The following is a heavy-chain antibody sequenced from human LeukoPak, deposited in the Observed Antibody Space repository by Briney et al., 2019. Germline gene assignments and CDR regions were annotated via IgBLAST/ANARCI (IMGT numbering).Heavy chain of an antibody. CDR1: GFTFSTYA. Sequence: PGGSLRLSCAASGFTFSTYAMSWVRQAPGKGLEWVSAISVTGGSTYSADSVKGRFTISRDNSKNTLYLQMNSLRAEDTAVYYCARDESSSWYGYYYYYYMDVWGKGTTVTVSS. J-gene: IGHJ6*03. CDR3: ARDESSSWYGYYYYYYMDV. CDR2: ISVTGGST. V-gene: IGHV3-23*01. D-gene: IGHD6-13*01.